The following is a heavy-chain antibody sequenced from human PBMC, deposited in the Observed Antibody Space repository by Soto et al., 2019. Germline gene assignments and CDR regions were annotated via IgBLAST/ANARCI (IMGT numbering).Heavy chain of an antibody. CDR3: ARLYANYDFWSGYPPGWFDP. J-gene: IGHJ5*02. CDR1: GYIFTDYW. CDR2: IDPSDSYT. D-gene: IGHD3-3*01. Sequence: PGESLKNSFKGSGYIFTDYWISWVRQMPGKGLEWMGRIDPSDSYTNYSPSFQGHVTISADKSISTAYLQWSSLKASDTAMYYCARLYANYDFWSGYPPGWFDPWGQGTLVTVSS. V-gene: IGHV5-10-1*01.